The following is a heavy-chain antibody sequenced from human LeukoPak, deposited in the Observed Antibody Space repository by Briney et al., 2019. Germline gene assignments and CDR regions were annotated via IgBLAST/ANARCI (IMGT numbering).Heavy chain of an antibody. CDR2: INNDGRST. D-gene: IGHD6-13*01. J-gene: IGHJ4*02. CDR1: GFTFSFYW. V-gene: IGHV3-74*01. Sequence: QPGGSLRLSCASSGFTFSFYWMHWVRQAPGKGLVWVSRINNDGRSTSYAGSVKGRFTISRDNSKNTLYLQMNSLRAEDTAVYYCASWYEIHWGQGTLVTVSS. CDR3: ASWYEIH.